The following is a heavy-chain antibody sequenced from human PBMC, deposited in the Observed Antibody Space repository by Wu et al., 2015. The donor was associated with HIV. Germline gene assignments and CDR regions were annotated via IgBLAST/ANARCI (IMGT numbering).Heavy chain of an antibody. D-gene: IGHD2-8*02. CDR3: ARDLCVRGVCYRSPGDWFDP. CDR1: GYTFTSYG. Sequence: QVQLVQSGAEVKKPGASVKVSCKASGYTFTSYGISWVRQAPGQGLEWMGWISAYNGNTNYAQKLQGRVTMTTDTSTSTAYMELRSLRSDDTAVYYCARDLCVRGVCYRSPGDWFDPWGQGPWSPSPQ. J-gene: IGHJ5*02. CDR2: ISAYNGNT. V-gene: IGHV1-18*01.